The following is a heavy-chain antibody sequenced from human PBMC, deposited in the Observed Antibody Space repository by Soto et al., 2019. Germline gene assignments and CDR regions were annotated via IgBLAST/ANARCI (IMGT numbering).Heavy chain of an antibody. CDR2: IIPIFGTA. D-gene: IGHD2-15*01. V-gene: IGHV1-69*01. Sequence: QVQLVQSGAEVKKPGSSVKVSCKAPGGTFSSYAISWVRQAPGQGLEWMGGIIPIFGTAKYVQKFQGRVTITADEARSTGYMELSSLISEDKAVYYCARSQGGSSSLDIYYYYYYGMDVCGQGTTVTVSS. CDR3: ARSQGGSSSLDIYYYYYYGMDV. J-gene: IGHJ6*02. CDR1: GGTFSSYA.